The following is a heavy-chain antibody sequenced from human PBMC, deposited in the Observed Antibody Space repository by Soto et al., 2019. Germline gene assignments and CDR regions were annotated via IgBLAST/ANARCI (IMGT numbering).Heavy chain of an antibody. V-gene: IGHV1-24*01. J-gene: IGHJ4*02. CDR1: GYTLTKLS. CDR2: FDPEDGET. CDR3: ATPPGRQQLLIRALSFDY. Sequence: SSVKVSGKVSGYTLTKLSMHWVRQAPGKGLEWMGGFDPEDGETIFAQKFQGRVAVTEDTSTDTAYMELNSLRSEDTAVYYCATPPGRQQLLIRALSFDYWGQGTLVTVSS. D-gene: IGHD6-13*01.